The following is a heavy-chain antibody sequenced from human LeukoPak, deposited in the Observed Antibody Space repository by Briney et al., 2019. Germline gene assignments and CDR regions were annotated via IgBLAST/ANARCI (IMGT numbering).Heavy chain of an antibody. Sequence: PGGSLRLSCAASGFTFDDYVMHWVRQAPGKGLEWVSGISWNSGDIDYADSVKGRFTISRDNAKNSLYLQMNSLRAEDTALYYCAKGAVTTPNYYYYMDVWGKGTTVTVSS. CDR2: ISWNSGDI. CDR3: AKGAVTTPNYYYYMDV. CDR1: GFTFDDYV. D-gene: IGHD4-17*01. J-gene: IGHJ6*03. V-gene: IGHV3-9*01.